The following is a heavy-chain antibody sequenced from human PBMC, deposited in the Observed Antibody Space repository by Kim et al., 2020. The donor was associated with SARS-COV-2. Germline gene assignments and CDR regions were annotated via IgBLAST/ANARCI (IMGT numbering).Heavy chain of an antibody. D-gene: IGHD5-18*01. Sequence: ADSVKGRFTISRDNSKNSLYLQMNSLRTEDTALYYCAKCANRGYSYGYDYWGQGTLVTVSS. CDR3: AKCANRGYSYGYDY. V-gene: IGHV3-43*01. J-gene: IGHJ4*02.